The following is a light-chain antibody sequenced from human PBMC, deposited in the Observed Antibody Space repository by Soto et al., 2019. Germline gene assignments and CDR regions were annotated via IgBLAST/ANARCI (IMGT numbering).Light chain of an antibody. J-gene: IGLJ3*02. CDR3: AAWDDSLSGLNWV. CDR1: SSNIGSNY. Sequence: QPVLTQPPSASGTPGQRVTISCSGSSSNIGSNYVYWYQQLPGTAPKLLIYRNNQRPSGVPDRFSGSKSGTSASLAISGLRSEDEADYYCAAWDDSLSGLNWVFGGGTKLT. V-gene: IGLV1-47*01. CDR2: RNN.